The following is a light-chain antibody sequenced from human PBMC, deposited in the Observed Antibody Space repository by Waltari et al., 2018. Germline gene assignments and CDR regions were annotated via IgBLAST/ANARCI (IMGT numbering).Light chain of an antibody. Sequence: YDLTQPSSVSVSPGQTATLTCSGDVLDEKTVRCFQQKPGQAPTLILYKDTERPSGIPERFSGSSSGSTVTLTIRGALLEDEADYHCHAAADNNWFFGGGTKLTVL. J-gene: IGLJ2*01. CDR2: KDT. V-gene: IGLV3-27*01. CDR1: VLDEKT. CDR3: HAAADNNWF.